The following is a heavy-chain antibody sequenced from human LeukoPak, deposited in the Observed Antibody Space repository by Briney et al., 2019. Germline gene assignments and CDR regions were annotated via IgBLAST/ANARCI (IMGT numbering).Heavy chain of an antibody. D-gene: IGHD6-13*01. CDR2: INPNSGGT. V-gene: IGHV1-2*02. CDR1: GYTFTGYY. Sequence: ASVKVSCKASGYTFTGYYMHWVRQAPRQGLEWMGWINPNSGGTNYAQKFQGRVTMTRDTSISTAYMELSRLRSDDTAVYYCARDGGGGSSWYWFDPWGQGTLVTVSS. J-gene: IGHJ5*02. CDR3: ARDGGGGSSWYWFDP.